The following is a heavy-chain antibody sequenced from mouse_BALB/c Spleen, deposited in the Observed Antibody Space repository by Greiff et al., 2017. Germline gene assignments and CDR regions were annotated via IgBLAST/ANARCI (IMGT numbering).Heavy chain of an antibody. V-gene: IGHV3-8*02. J-gene: IGHJ1*01. D-gene: IGHD1-1*01. CDR2: ISYSGST. CDR3: ARSLLTTVVAKGYFDV. Sequence: VQLQQSGPSLVKPSQTLSLTCSVTGDSITSGYWNWIRKFPGNKLEYMGYISYSGSTYYNPSLKSRISITRDTSKNQYYLQLNSVTTEDTATYYCARSLLTTVVAKGYFDVWGAGTTVTVSS. CDR1: GDSITSGY.